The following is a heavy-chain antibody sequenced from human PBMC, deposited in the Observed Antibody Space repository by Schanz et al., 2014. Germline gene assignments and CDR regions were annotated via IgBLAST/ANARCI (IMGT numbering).Heavy chain of an antibody. CDR3: ARRVLYYFDY. J-gene: IGHJ4*02. CDR1: GYSFTRYW. V-gene: IGHV5-51*01. CDR2: IYPDDSDT. Sequence: EVQLVQTGAEVRKPGESLRISCKASGYSFTRYWIGWVRQTPGRGLEWMGNIYPDDSDTTYSPTFQGQVTISVDKSINTASLQWSGLKASDTAMYFCARRVLYYFDYWGQGTLVTVSS.